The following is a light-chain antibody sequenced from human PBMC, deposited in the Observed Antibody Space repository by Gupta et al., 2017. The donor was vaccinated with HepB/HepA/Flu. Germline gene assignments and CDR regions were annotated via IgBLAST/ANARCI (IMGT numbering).Light chain of an antibody. CDR3: QQYHSWPPT. J-gene: IGKJ1*01. Sequence: ILMTQSPATLSLSPGERATLSCRASQSVDSDLAWYQQKPGQAPRLLISLAFNRASGVPVRFSGSGSGTDFTLTISSLQSEDSAVYLCQQYHSWPPTFGRGTKVEIK. CDR2: LAF. V-gene: IGKV3-15*01. CDR1: QSVDSD.